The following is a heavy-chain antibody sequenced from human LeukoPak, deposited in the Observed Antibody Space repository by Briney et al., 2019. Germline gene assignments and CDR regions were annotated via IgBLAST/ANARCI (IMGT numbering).Heavy chain of an antibody. CDR2: IIPILNTE. D-gene: IGHD2-21*02. J-gene: IGHJ4*02. Sequence: GSSVKVSCKTSGGTFSSFALSWVRLAPGQGLEWMGRIIPILNTEEYAQRFQGRVTITADTSTSTVYMELSSLKSEDTAIYYCAIRSDGAYCGGDCFYLDYWGQGTPVTVSS. V-gene: IGHV1-69*04. CDR3: AIRSDGAYCGGDCFYLDY. CDR1: GGTFSSFA.